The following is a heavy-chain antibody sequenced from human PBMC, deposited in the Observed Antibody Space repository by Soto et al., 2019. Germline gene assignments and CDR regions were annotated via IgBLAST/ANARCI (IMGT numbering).Heavy chain of an antibody. CDR1: GGSISGYY. Sequence: PSETLSLTCTVSGGSISGYYWSWIRQPPGKGLEWIGYIYYSGSTSYNPSLKSRVTISVDTSKNQFSLKLSSVTAADTAVYYCARSSGYSSSRFDYRGQGIPVTVSS. V-gene: IGHV4-59*01. CDR3: ARSSGYSSSRFDY. CDR2: IYYSGST. J-gene: IGHJ4*02. D-gene: IGHD6-13*01.